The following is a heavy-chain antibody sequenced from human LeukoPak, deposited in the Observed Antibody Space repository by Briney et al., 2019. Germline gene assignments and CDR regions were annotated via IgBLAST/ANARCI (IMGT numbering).Heavy chain of an antibody. CDR1: GGSISSSSYY. Sequence: PSETLSLTCTVSGGSISSSSYYWGWIRQPPGKGLEWIGSIYYSGSTYYNPSLKSRVTISVDTSKNQFSLKLSSVTAADTAVYYCARDEILPIHETHYGYTKTPYFDYWGQGTLVTVSS. CDR3: ARDEILPIHETHYGYTKTPYFDY. J-gene: IGHJ4*02. D-gene: IGHD5-24*01. V-gene: IGHV4-39*07. CDR2: IYYSGST.